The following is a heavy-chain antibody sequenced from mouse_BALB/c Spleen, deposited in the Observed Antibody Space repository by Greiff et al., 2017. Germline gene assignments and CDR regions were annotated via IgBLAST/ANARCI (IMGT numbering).Heavy chain of an antibody. CDR2: ISDGGSYT. CDR3: ARAYYRYAMDY. J-gene: IGHJ4*01. Sequence: EVQLVESGGGLVKPGGSLKLSCAASGFTFSSYTMSWVRQTPEKRLEWVATISDGGSYTYYPDSVKGRFTISRDNAKNNLYLQMSSLKSEDTAMYYCARAYYRYAMDYWGQGTSVTVSS. V-gene: IGHV5-4*02. CDR1: GFTFSSYT. D-gene: IGHD2-12*01.